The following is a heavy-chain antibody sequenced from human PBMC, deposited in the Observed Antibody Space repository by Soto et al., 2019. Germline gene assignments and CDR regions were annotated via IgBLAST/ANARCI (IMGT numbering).Heavy chain of an antibody. Sequence: GGSLRLSCAASGFTFSNYAMSWVRQAPGMGLEWVSTIGGRDGSTDYADAVKGRFTISRDNAKNTLHLQMRGLRAEDTAVYYCAKEDSSLEGECFKHWGQGTLVTVSA. D-gene: IGHD2-15*01. J-gene: IGHJ1*01. CDR3: AKEDSSLEGECFKH. CDR1: GFTFSNYA. CDR2: IGGRDGST. V-gene: IGHV3-23*01.